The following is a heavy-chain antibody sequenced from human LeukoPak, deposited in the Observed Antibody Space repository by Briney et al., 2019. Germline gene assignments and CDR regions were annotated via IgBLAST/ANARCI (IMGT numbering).Heavy chain of an antibody. D-gene: IGHD3-16*01. CDR2: ISYDGGNE. CDR1: GFTFNSYA. CDR3: ARVRGGRSWYYYGMDV. V-gene: IGHV3-30-3*01. J-gene: IGHJ6*02. Sequence: PGGSLRLSCAASGFTFNSYAMHWVRQAPGKGLEWVAVISYDGGNEYYADSVKGQFTISRDNSKDRLYLQMNSLRPEDTAMYYCARVRGGRSWYYYGMDVWGRGTTVTVSS.